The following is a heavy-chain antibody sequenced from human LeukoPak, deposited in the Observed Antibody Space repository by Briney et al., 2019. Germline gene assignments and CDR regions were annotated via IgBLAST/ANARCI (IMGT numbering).Heavy chain of an antibody. D-gene: IGHD6-13*01. Sequence: ASVKVSCKASGYTFTGYYMHWVRQAPGQGLEWMGWINPNSGGTNYAQKFQGRVTMTRDTSISTAYMELSRLRSDDTAVYYCARGLGYSSSWAIWSVWDNYYYYGMDVWGQGTTVTVSS. CDR3: ARGLGYSSSWAIWSVWDNYYYYGMDV. V-gene: IGHV1-2*02. CDR2: INPNSGGT. J-gene: IGHJ6*02. CDR1: GYTFTGYY.